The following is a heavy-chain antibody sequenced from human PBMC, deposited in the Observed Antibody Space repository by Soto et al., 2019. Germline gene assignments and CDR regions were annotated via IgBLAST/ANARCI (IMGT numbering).Heavy chain of an antibody. D-gene: IGHD2-15*01. CDR1: GDSVSSNSAA. J-gene: IGHJ6*02. V-gene: IGHV6-1*01. Sequence: SQTLSLTCVISGDSVSSNSAAWNWIRQSPSRGLEWLGRTYYRSKWYNDYAVSVKSRITINPDTSKNQFSLQLNSVTPEDTAVYYCAREGYCSGGSCHYYYYYGMDVWGQGTTVTVSS. CDR3: AREGYCSGGSCHYYYYYGMDV. CDR2: TYYRSKWYN.